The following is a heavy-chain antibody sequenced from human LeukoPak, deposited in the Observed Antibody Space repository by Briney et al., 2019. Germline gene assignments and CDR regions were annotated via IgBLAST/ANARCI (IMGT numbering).Heavy chain of an antibody. CDR3: ARRGYNYELDY. Sequence: PSETLSLTCTVPGGSIRSYYWSWIRQPPGKGLGWIGYIYYSGSTNYNPSLKSRVTISVDTSKNQFSLKLSSVTAADTAVYYCARRGYNYELDYWGQGTLVTVSS. D-gene: IGHD5-18*01. CDR1: GGSIRSYY. J-gene: IGHJ4*02. CDR2: IYYSGST. V-gene: IGHV4-59*01.